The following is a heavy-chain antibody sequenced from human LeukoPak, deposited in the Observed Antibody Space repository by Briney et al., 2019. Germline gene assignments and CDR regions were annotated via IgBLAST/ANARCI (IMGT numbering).Heavy chain of an antibody. CDR2: VSGSGYNT. D-gene: IGHD6-19*01. Sequence: PGGSLRLSCAASGFTFSSYAMSWVRQAPGKGLEWVSAVSGSGYNTYYADSVKGRFTMSRDNSKNTLYLQMNSLRAEDTAIYYCAKGRGYMNSGGWYFDYWGQGTLVTVSS. CDR1: GFTFSSYA. J-gene: IGHJ4*02. V-gene: IGHV3-23*01. CDR3: AKGRGYMNSGGWYFDY.